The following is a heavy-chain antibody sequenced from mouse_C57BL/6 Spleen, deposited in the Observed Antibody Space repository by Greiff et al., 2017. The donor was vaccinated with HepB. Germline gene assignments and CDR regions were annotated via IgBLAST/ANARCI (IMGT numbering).Heavy chain of an antibody. CDR2: INPSDSDT. CDR1: GYTFTSYW. Sequence: VQLQQSGAELVKPGASVKVSCKASGYTFTSYWMHWVKQRPGQGLEWIGRINPSDSDTNYNQKFKSKATLTVDKSSSTAYMQLSSLTSEDSAVYYCTIINFDDFDYWGQGTTLTVSA. J-gene: IGHJ2*01. CDR3: TIINFDDFDY. D-gene: IGHD1-3*01. V-gene: IGHV1-74*01.